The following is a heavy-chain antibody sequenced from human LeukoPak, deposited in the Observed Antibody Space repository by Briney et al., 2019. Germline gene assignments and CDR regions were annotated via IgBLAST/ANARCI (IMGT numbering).Heavy chain of an antibody. CDR1: GFTVSSNY. CDR2: IYSGGST. CDR3: ASEGYCSGTSCRSHYYYGMDV. D-gene: IGHD2-2*01. Sequence: GGSLRLSCAASGFTVSSNYMSWVRQAPGKGLEWVSVIYSGGSTYYADSVKGRFTISRDNSKNTLYLQMNSLRAEDTAVYYCASEGYCSGTSCRSHYYYGMDVWGQGTTVTVSS. V-gene: IGHV3-53*01. J-gene: IGHJ6*02.